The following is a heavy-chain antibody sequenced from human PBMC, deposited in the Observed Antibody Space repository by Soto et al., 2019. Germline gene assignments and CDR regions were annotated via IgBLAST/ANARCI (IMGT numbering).Heavy chain of an antibody. CDR3: AQTLGLAVSGPGRFDL. CDR1: GGTFSRYA. J-gene: IGHJ2*01. CDR2: ITPIFGTP. V-gene: IGHV1-69*12. Sequence: QVQLVQSGTEVKKPGSSVKVSCKASGGTFSRYAINWVRQAPGQGLEWMGGITPIFGTPNYAQKFQGRVTITADGSTKTADMELRRLRFEDTAVYYCAQTLGLAVSGPGRFDLWGRGTLVTVTS. D-gene: IGHD6-19*01.